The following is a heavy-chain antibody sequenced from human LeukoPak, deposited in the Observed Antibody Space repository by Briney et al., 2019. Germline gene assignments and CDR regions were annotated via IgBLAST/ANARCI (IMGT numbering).Heavy chain of an antibody. Sequence: GGSLRLSCAASGFTFSSYSMNWVRQAPGKGLEWVAVISYDGSNKYYADSVKGRFTISRDNSKNTLYLQMNSLRAEDTAVYYCAKQKPYCSSTSCRRGTGPLAYYYYMDVWGKGTTVTVPS. V-gene: IGHV3-30*18. CDR2: ISYDGSNK. CDR1: GFTFSSYS. CDR3: AKQKPYCSSTSCRRGTGPLAYYYYMDV. D-gene: IGHD2-2*01. J-gene: IGHJ6*03.